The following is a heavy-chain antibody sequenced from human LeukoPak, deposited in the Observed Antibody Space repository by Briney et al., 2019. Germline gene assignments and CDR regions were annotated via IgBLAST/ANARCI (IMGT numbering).Heavy chain of an antibody. D-gene: IGHD3-3*01. CDR1: GYTFTDYY. V-gene: IGHV1-2*02. J-gene: IGHJ6*02. CDR2: INPKNGDT. CDR3: ARTPIYDFWSGPNYYYGMDV. Sequence: ASVKVSCKASGYTFTDYYIHWVRQAPGPGLEWMGYINPKNGDTNYAQKFRGRVTLTRDTSISTAYMELSRLRPDDTAVYYCARTPIYDFWSGPNYYYGMDVWGQGTTVTVSS.